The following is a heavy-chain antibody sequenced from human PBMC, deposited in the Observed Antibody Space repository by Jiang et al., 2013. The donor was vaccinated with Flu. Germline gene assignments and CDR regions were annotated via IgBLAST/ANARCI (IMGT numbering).Heavy chain of an antibody. Sequence: EWVSSISSSSSYIYYADSVKGRFTISRDNAKNSLYLQMNSLRAEDTAVYYCARDPGDYGDYTGDYWGQGTLVTVSS. D-gene: IGHD4-17*01. J-gene: IGHJ4*02. CDR2: ISSSSSYI. V-gene: IGHV3-21*01. CDR3: ARDPGDYGDYTGDY.